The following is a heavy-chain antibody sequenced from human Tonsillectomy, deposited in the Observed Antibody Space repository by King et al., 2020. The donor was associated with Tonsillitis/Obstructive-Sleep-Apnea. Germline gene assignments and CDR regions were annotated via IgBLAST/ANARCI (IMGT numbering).Heavy chain of an antibody. CDR3: ASYSSSSGSYY. V-gene: IGHV3-11*05. D-gene: IGHD6-6*01. Sequence: VQLVESGGGLVKPGGSLRLSCAASGFTFSDYYMTWIRHAPGKGLEWVSYVSGSSSYTNYADSVKGRFTISIDNAKNSLYLQMNSLGAEDTAVYYCASYSSSSGSYYWGQGTLVTVSS. CDR1: GFTFSDYY. J-gene: IGHJ4*02. CDR2: VSGSSSYT.